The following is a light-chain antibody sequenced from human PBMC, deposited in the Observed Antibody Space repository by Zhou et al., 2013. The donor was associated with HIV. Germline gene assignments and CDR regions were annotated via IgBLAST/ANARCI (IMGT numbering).Light chain of an antibody. V-gene: IGKV3-11*01. J-gene: IGKJ1*01. CDR1: QSVSSS. CDR3: QQYASSRT. CDR2: DAS. Sequence: EIVLTQSPATLSLSPGERATLSCRASQSVSSSLAWYQQKPGQAPRLLIYDASNRATGIPARFSGSGSGTDFTLTISSLEPEDFAVYYCQQYASSRTFGQGTKVEIK.